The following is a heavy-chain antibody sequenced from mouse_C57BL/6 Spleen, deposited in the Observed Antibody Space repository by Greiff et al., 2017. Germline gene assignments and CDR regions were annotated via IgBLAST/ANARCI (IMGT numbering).Heavy chain of an antibody. Sequence: QVQLQQPGAELVKPGASVKVSCKASGYNFTSYWMHWVKQTPGQGLEWIGRIHPSDSDTNYNQTFKGKATLTVDKSSSTAYMQLSSLTSEDSAVYYCAIEDLTVVATPGYFDVWGTGTTVTVSS. CDR3: AIEDLTVVATPGYFDV. D-gene: IGHD1-1*01. CDR1: GYNFTSYW. J-gene: IGHJ1*03. V-gene: IGHV1-74*01. CDR2: IHPSDSDT.